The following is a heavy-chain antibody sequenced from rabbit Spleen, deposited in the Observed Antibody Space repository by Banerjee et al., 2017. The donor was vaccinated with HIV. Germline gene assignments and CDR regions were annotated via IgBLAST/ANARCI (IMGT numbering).Heavy chain of an antibody. J-gene: IGHJ4*01. V-gene: IGHV1S45*01. CDR2: IAGSSSGFT. Sequence: QEQLVESGGGLVKPEGSLKLSCTASGFSFSYGYVMCWVRQAPGKGLTWIACIAGSSSGFTYSATWAKGRFTCSKTSSTTVTLQMTSLTVADTATYFCAREGGIMVAGAFNLWGQGTLVTV. D-gene: IGHD4-1*01. CDR1: GFSFSYGYV. CDR3: AREGGIMVAGAFNL.